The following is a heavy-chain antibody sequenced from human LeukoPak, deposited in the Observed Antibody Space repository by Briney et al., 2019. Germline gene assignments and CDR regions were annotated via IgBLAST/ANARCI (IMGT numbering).Heavy chain of an antibody. V-gene: IGHV4-39*01. CDR2: IYYSGST. CDR1: GGSISSSSYS. Sequence: SETLSLTCTVSGGSISSSSYSWGWIRQPPGKGLEWIGSIYYSGSTYYNPSLKSRVTISVDTSKNQFSLKLSSVTAADTAVYYCARVIAVAVPYYFDYWGQGTLVTVSS. D-gene: IGHD6-19*01. J-gene: IGHJ4*02. CDR3: ARVIAVAVPYYFDY.